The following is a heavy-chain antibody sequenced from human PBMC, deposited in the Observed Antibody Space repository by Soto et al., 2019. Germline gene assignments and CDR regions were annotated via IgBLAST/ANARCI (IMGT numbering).Heavy chain of an antibody. CDR3: ARLLLDQGLGDFWSY. Sequence: SETLSLTCTVSGGSISSSSYYWGWIRQPPGKGLEWIGSIYYSGSTYYNPSLKSRVTISVDTSKNQFSLKLSSVTAADTAVYYCARLLLDQGLGDFWSYWGQGTLVIVSS. J-gene: IGHJ4*02. D-gene: IGHD3-16*01. CDR1: GGSISSSSYY. CDR2: IYYSGST. V-gene: IGHV4-39*01.